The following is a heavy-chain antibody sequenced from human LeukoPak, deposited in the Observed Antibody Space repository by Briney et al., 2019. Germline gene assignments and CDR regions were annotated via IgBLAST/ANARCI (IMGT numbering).Heavy chain of an antibody. D-gene: IGHD6-6*01. CDR3: ARDGSSSSLFQH. CDR1: GGSISSGGYY. J-gene: IGHJ1*01. V-gene: IGHV4-31*03. CDR2: IYYSGST. Sequence: PSQTLSLPCTVSGGSISSGGYYWSWMRQHPGKGLEWIGYIYYSGSTYYNPSLKSRVTISVDTSKNQFSLKLSSVTAADTAVYYFARDGSSSSLFQHWGQGTLVTVSS.